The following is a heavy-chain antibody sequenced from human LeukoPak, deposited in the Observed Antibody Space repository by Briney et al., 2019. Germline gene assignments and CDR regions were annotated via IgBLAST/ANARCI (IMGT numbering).Heavy chain of an antibody. J-gene: IGHJ5*02. D-gene: IGHD5-18*01. CDR1: GYSFTSYW. CDR3: ARQRGDTAMVDWFDP. CDR2: IYPGDSDT. Sequence: GESLKISCKGSGYSFTSYWTGWVRQMPGKGLEWMGIIYPGDSDTRYSPSFQGQVTISADKSIGTAYLQWSSLKASDPAMYYCARQRGDTAMVDWFDPWGQGILVTVSS. V-gene: IGHV5-51*01.